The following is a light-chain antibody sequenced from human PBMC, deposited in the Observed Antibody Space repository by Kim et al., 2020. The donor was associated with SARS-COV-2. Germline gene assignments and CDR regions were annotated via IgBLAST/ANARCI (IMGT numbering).Light chain of an antibody. CDR2: AVT. Sequence: GQSVTIARTRSCSDVGGYNYVSWYQLHPGKAPKLMIYAVTERPSGVPDRFSGSKSGNTAFLTISGLQAEDEADYYCSSYAGSSSLLFGGGTKVTVL. V-gene: IGLV2-11*01. CDR1: CSDVGGYNY. J-gene: IGLJ3*02. CDR3: SSYAGSSSLL.